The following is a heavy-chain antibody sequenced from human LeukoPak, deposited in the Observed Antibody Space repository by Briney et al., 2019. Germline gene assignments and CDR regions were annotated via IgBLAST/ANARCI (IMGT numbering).Heavy chain of an antibody. D-gene: IGHD3-10*01. CDR1: GYTFTGYY. CDR3: ARGLYGSGTYRYMDV. V-gene: IGHV1-2*02. J-gene: IGHJ6*03. CDR2: INPNSGGT. Sequence: ASVKVSCKASGYTFTGYYMHWVRQAPGQGLEWMGWINPNSGGTNYAQKLQGRVTMTTDTSTSTAYMELRSLRYDDTAVYYCARGLYGSGTYRYMDVWGKGTTVTISS.